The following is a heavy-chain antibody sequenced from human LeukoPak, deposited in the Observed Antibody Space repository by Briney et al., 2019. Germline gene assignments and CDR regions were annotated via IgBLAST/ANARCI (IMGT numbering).Heavy chain of an antibody. D-gene: IGHD2-2*01. J-gene: IGHJ6*02. V-gene: IGHV3-30*02. CDR3: AKDSWGYCSSTSCYDIDV. Sequence: GGSLRLSCAASGFTFSSYGMHWVRQAPGKGLEWVAFIRCDGSNKYYADSVKGRFTISRDKSKNQLYLQMNRLRAEDTALYYCAKDSWGYCSSTSCYDIDVWGQGTTVTVSS. CDR1: GFTFSSYG. CDR2: IRCDGSNK.